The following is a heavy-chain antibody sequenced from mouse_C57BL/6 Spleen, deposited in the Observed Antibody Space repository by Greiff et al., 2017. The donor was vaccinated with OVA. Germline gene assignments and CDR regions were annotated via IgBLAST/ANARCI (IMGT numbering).Heavy chain of an antibody. J-gene: IGHJ3*01. CDR3: ARSSPFAY. CDR2: IHPNSGST. CDR1: GYTFTSYW. V-gene: IGHV1-64*01. Sequence: VQLQQSGAELVKPGASVKLSCKASGYTFTSYWMHWVKQRPGQGLEWIGMIHPNSGSTNYNEKFKSKATVTVDKSSSTAYMQLSSLTSEDSAVYYCARSSPFAYWGQGTLVTVSA.